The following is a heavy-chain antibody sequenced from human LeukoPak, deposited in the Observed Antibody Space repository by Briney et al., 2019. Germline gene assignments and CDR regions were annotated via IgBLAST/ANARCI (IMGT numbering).Heavy chain of an antibody. Sequence: PGGSLRLSCAASGFTFSSYSMNWVRQAPGKGLEWVSAISGSGGSTYYADSVKGRFTISRDNSKNTLYLQMNSLRAEDTAVYYCAKDHDYYASGPIWGQGTMVTVSS. CDR2: ISGSGGST. D-gene: IGHD3-10*01. V-gene: IGHV3-23*01. J-gene: IGHJ3*02. CDR1: GFTFSSYS. CDR3: AKDHDYYASGPI.